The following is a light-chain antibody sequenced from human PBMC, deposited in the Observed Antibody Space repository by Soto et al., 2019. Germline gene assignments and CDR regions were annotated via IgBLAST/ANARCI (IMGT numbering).Light chain of an antibody. CDR1: SGSVSTSYY. CDR3: VLYMGSGLWV. J-gene: IGLJ3*02. V-gene: IGLV8-61*01. Sequence: QTVVTQEPSFSMSPGRTVTLTCGLSSGSVSTSYYPSWYQQTPGQAPRTLIYSTNTRSSGVPDRFSGSILGNKAALTITGAQADDETDYYCVLYMGSGLWVFGGGTKLTLL. CDR2: STN.